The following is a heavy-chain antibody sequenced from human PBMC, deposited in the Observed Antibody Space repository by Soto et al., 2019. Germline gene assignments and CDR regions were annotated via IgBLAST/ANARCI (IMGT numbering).Heavy chain of an antibody. CDR3: ARGNVLLWVGELLD. V-gene: IGHV1-18*01. CDR2: ISVYNGNT. J-gene: IGHJ4*02. Sequence: QVHLLQSGAEVKKPGASVKVSCKASGYTFNKFGITWVRQAPGQELEWMGWISVYNGNTIYIEKLRGRVTMTTDSSTSTAYMELRSLQSDDTAVYYCARGNVLLWVGELLDWGQGTLVTVSS. D-gene: IGHD3-10*01. CDR1: GYTFNKFG.